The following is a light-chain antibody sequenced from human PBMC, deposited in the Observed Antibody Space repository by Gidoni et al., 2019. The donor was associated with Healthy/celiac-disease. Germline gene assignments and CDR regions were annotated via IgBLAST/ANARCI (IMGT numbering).Light chain of an antibody. J-gene: IGKJ3*01. CDR1: QSVLYSSNNKNY. CDR3: QQYYSTPFT. V-gene: IGKV4-1*01. Sequence: DILMTQSPDSLAVSLGERATINCKSSQSVLYSSNNKNYLAWHQQKPGQPPKLLIYWASTRESGVADRFSGSGSGTDFTLTISSLQAEDVAVYYCQQYYSTPFTFGPGTKVDIK. CDR2: WAS.